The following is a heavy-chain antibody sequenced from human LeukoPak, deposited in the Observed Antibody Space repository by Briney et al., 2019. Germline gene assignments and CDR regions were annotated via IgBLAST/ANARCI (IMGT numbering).Heavy chain of an antibody. CDR2: ISAYNGNT. J-gene: IGHJ4*02. CDR3: AREDSSGWYDY. V-gene: IGHV1-18*04. Sequence: GESLKISCKGSGYSFTSYWIGWVRQAPGQGLEWMGWISAYNGNTNYAQKRQGRVTMTTDTSTSTAYMELRSLRSDDTAVYYCAREDSSGWYDYWGQGTLVTVSS. CDR1: GYSFTSYW. D-gene: IGHD6-19*01.